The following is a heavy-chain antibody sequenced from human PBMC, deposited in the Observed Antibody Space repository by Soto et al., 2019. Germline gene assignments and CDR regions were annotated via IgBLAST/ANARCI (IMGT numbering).Heavy chain of an antibody. Sequence: GGSLRLSCAASGFTFSTYWMHWVRQVPGKGLVWVSRMNGDGSSSSYADSVKGRFTISRDNAKNTLHLQMNRLRDEATAVYYCERDGCGKNNHWGQGTLVTVSS. CDR3: ERDGCGKNNH. CDR1: GFTFSTYW. CDR2: MNGDGSSS. D-gene: IGHD6-19*01. V-gene: IGHV3-74*01. J-gene: IGHJ5*02.